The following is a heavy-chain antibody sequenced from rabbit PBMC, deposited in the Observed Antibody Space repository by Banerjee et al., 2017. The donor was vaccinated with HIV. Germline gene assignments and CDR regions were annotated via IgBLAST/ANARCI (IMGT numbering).Heavy chain of an antibody. J-gene: IGHJ4*01. CDR1: GFSFSNKYV. CDR2: INTGDGST. CDR3: TRYARNSGYFDL. D-gene: IGHD1-1*01. V-gene: IGHV1S45*01. Sequence: QEQLEESGGDLVKPEGSLTLTCTASGFSFSNKYVMCWVRQAPGKGLEWIACINTGDGSTYYASWAKGRFTISKTSSTTVTLQMTSLTAADTATYFCTRYARNSGYFDLWGPGTLVTVS.